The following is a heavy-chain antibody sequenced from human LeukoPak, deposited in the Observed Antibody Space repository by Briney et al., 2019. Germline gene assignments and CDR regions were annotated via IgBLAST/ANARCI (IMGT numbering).Heavy chain of an antibody. Sequence: GGSLRLSCAASGFRFSSYGMHWVRQAPGKGLDWVAYIRYDGINEYYADSVKGRFTISRDPSKNTLFLQMNSLRPEDTAVYYCSKDRGVFGVAYSLDYWGQGTLVTVSS. D-gene: IGHD3-3*01. V-gene: IGHV3-30*02. CDR2: IRYDGINE. J-gene: IGHJ4*02. CDR3: SKDRGVFGVAYSLDY. CDR1: GFRFSSYG.